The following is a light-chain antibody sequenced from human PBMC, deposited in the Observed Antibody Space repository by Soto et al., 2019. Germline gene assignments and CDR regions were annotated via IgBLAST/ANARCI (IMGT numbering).Light chain of an antibody. J-gene: IGKJ1*01. CDR3: QQRTNWPWT. Sequence: PATLSLSPGERATLSCRASQSVGSYFAWYQQKPGQTPRLLIYDTSYRATGIPARFSGSGSGTDFALTISGLEPEDFAVYYCQQRTNWPWTFGQGTKVDIK. V-gene: IGKV3-11*01. CDR1: QSVGSY. CDR2: DTS.